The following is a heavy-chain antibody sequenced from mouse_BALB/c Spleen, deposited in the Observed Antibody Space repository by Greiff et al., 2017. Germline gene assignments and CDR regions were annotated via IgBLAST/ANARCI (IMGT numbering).Heavy chain of an antibody. CDR2: IRNKANGYTT. CDR3: ARDMEWFAY. J-gene: IGHJ3*01. V-gene: IGHV7-3*02. CDR1: GFTFTDYY. Sequence: EVKVVESGGGLVQPGGSLRLSCATSGFTFTDYYMSWVRQPPGKALEWLGFIRNKANGYTTEYSASVKGRFTISRDNSQSILYLQMNTLRAEDSATYYCARDMEWFAYWGQGTLVTVSA.